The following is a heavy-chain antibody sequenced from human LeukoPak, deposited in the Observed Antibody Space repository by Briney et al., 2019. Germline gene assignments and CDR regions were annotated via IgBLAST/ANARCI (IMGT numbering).Heavy chain of an antibody. CDR1: GCTFTSYG. CDR3: ARAGHYYDSSGYYCDY. V-gene: IGHV1-18*01. CDR2: ISAYNGNT. J-gene: IGHJ4*02. Sequence: ASVKVSCKASGCTFTSYGISWVRQAPGQGLEWMGWISAYNGNTNYAQKLQGRVTMTTDTSTSTAYMELRSLRSDDTAVYYCARAGHYYDSSGYYCDYWGQGTLVTVSS. D-gene: IGHD3-22*01.